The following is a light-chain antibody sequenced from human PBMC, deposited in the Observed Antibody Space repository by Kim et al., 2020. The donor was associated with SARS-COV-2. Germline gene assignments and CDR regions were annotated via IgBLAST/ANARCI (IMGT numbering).Light chain of an antibody. J-gene: IGLJ2*01. CDR3: QAWDSSTVV. CDR2: QDS. Sequence: SYELTQPPSVSVSPGQTASITCSGDKLGYKYACWYQQKPGQSPVVVIHQDSKRPSGIPERFSGSNSGNTATLTISGTQAMDEADYYCQAWDSSTVVFGGGTQLTVL. CDR1: KLGYKY. V-gene: IGLV3-1*01.